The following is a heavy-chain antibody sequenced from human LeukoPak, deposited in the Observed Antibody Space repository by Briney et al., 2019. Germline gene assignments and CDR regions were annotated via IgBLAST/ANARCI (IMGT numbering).Heavy chain of an antibody. CDR1: GFTFTNYW. CDR2: INSDGSST. Sequence: PGGSLRLSCAASGFTFTNYWMHWVRQAPGEGLIWVSRINSDGSSTSYADSVKGRFTISRDNAKNTLYLQMNSLRAEDTAVYYCARADTSGYAVFDYWGQGALVTVSS. J-gene: IGHJ4*02. V-gene: IGHV3-74*01. D-gene: IGHD3-22*01. CDR3: ARADTSGYAVFDY.